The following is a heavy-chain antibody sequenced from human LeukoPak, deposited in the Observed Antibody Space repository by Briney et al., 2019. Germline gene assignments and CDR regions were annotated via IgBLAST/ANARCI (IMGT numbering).Heavy chain of an antibody. D-gene: IGHD3-10*01. J-gene: IGHJ5*02. V-gene: IGHV1-3*01. CDR3: ARTARYYYGSGSSNWLDP. CDR2: INAGNGNT. CDR1: GYTFTSYA. Sequence: ASVKVSCKASGYTFTSYAMHWVRQAPGQRLEWMGWINAGNGNTKYSQKFQGRVTITRDTSASTAYMELSSLRSEDTAVYYCARTARYYYGSGSSNWLDPWGQGTLVTVSS.